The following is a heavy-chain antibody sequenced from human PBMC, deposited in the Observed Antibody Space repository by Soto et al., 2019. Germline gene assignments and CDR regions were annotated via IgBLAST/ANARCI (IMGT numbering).Heavy chain of an antibody. CDR2: VYYTGST. CDR1: GGSISGSY. CDR3: ARSVAVPGAHIDY. J-gene: IGHJ4*02. Sequence: SETLSLTCSVSGGSISGSYWSWIRQSPGKGLEWLGYVYYTGSTNCSPSLRSRVSISVDTSKNEFSLRLSSVTAADTAVYFCARSVAVPGAHIDYWGQGTQVTVSS. V-gene: IGHV4-59*01. D-gene: IGHD6-19*01.